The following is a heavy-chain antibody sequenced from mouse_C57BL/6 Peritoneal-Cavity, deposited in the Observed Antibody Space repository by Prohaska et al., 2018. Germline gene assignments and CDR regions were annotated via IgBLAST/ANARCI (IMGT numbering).Heavy chain of an antibody. J-gene: IGHJ2*01. V-gene: IGHV7-3*01. CDR2: IRNKANCYTT. Sequence: EVKLVESGGGLVQPGGSLSLSCAASGFTFTDYYMSWVRQPPGKALEWLGFIRNKANCYTTEYSASVKGRFTISRDNSQSILYLQMNALRAEDSATYYCARSTVVFDYWGQGTTLTVSS. CDR3: ARSTVVFDY. CDR1: GFTFTDYY. D-gene: IGHD1-1*01.